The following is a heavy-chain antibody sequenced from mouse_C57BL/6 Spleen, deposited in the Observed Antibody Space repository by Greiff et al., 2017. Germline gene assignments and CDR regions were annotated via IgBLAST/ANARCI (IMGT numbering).Heavy chain of an antibody. CDR1: GYTFTSYW. V-gene: IGHV1-59*01. CDR3: ARESPGT. J-gene: IGHJ2*01. CDR2: IDPSDSYT. Sequence: QVQLQQPGAELVRPGTSVKLSCKASGYTFTSYWMHWVKQRPGQGLEWIGVIDPSDSYTNYNQKFKGKATLTVDTSSSTAYMQLSSLTSEDSAVYYCARESPGTWGQGTTLTVSS. D-gene: IGHD4-1*01.